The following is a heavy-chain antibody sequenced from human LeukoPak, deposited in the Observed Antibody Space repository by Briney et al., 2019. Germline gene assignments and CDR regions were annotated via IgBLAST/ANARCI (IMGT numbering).Heavy chain of an antibody. CDR1: GVSFSGYY. CDR3: ARLRGGHLIVGARREWFDP. CDR2: INHSRST. Sequence: SETLSLTCAVYGVSFSGYYWSWIRQPPGKGLEWIGEINHSRSTNYNPSLKSRVTISVDTSKNQFSLKLSSVTAADTAVYYCARLRGGHLIVGARREWFDPWGQGTLVTVSS. D-gene: IGHD1-26*01. V-gene: IGHV4-34*01. J-gene: IGHJ5*02.